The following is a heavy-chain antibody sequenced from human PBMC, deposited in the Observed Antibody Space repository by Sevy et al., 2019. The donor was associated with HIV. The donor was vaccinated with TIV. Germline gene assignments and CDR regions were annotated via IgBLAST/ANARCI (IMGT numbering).Heavy chain of an antibody. Sequence: GGSLRLSCVASEFTLSSYSMNWVRQAPGKGLEWISSISSSSAAIYNADTVKGRFTSSRDNAKNSLYLQMNSLRDEETAVYYCASRSQCSNGVCPFDYWGQGTLVTVSS. D-gene: IGHD2-8*01. J-gene: IGHJ4*02. V-gene: IGHV3-21*01. CDR2: ISSSSAAI. CDR3: ASRSQCSNGVCPFDY. CDR1: EFTLSSYS.